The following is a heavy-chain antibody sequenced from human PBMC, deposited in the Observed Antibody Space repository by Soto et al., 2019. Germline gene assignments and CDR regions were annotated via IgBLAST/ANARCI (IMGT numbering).Heavy chain of an antibody. V-gene: IGHV4-30-2*01. J-gene: IGHJ5*02. Sequence: QLQLQESGSGLVKPSQTLSLTCAVSGGSISSGGYSWSWIRQPPGKGLEWIGYIYHSGSTYYNPSLETRVTRSVDRSKDPFSLQLRSVTAADTAVYYCAGGIAARTLASWGQGTLVTVSS. CDR3: AGGIAARTLAS. CDR2: IYHSGST. CDR1: GGSISSGGYS. D-gene: IGHD6-6*01.